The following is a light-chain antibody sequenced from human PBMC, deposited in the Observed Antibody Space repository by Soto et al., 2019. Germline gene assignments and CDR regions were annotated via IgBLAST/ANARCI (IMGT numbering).Light chain of an antibody. CDR3: QQRNSYSRT. Sequence: DIQLTQSPSFLSASVGDRVTITCRASQGINIFLARFQQKPGKAPNLLISAASTLQSGVPSRFSGSGSETEFTLTITSLQPEDSATYYCQQRNSYSRTFGQGTKVEIK. CDR1: QGINIF. V-gene: IGKV1-9*01. J-gene: IGKJ2*01. CDR2: AAS.